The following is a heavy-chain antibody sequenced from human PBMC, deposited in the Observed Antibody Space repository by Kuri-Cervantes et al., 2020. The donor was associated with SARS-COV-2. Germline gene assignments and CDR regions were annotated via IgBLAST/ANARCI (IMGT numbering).Heavy chain of an antibody. CDR1: GFTFRSYA. Sequence: GESLKISCEASGFTFRSYAMSWVRQAPGKGLEWVSAISGSDGSTNYAHSVKGRFTIASDNSKNTLYLQMHSLRAEDTSVYYCAKDRSITNFGGIPPDEAFDIWGQGTMVTVSS. D-gene: IGHD3-3*01. CDR3: AKDRSITNFGGIPPDEAFDI. CDR2: ISGSDGST. J-gene: IGHJ3*02. V-gene: IGHV3-23*01.